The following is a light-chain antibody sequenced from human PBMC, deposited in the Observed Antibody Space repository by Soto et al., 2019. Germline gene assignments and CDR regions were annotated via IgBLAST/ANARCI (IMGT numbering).Light chain of an antibody. J-gene: IGKJ2*01. Sequence: AIRMTQSPSSFSASTGDRVTITCRASQGISSYLAWYQQKPGKAPKLLIYAESTLQSGVPSRFSGSGSGTDFTLTISCLQSEDFATYYCQQYYNYPYNFGQGTRLEIK. V-gene: IGKV1-8*01. CDR1: QGISSY. CDR2: AES. CDR3: QQYYNYPYN.